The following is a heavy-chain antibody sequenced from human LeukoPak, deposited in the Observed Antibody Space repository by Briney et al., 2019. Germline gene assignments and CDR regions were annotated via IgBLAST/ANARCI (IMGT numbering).Heavy chain of an antibody. Sequence: GGSLRLSCAASGFTFSSYAMSWVRQAPGKGLEWVSAISGSGGSTYYADSVKGRFTISRDNAKNSLYLQMNSLRAEDTAVYYCARVNTIFGVVTSYYFDYWGQGTLVTVSS. CDR1: GFTFSSYA. CDR2: ISGSGGST. J-gene: IGHJ4*02. D-gene: IGHD3-3*01. V-gene: IGHV3-23*01. CDR3: ARVNTIFGVVTSYYFDY.